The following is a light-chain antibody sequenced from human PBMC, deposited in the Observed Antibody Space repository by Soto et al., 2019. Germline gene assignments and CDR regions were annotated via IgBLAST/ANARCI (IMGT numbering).Light chain of an antibody. Sequence: DIQMTQSPSTLSASVGDRVTITCRASQSISSWLAWYQQKPGKAPKLLIYKASSLESGVPSRFSGSGSGTEFTLTISSLQPDDFATYYCQQSAQGTFGQGTKVEIK. CDR2: KAS. CDR1: QSISSW. J-gene: IGKJ1*01. CDR3: QQSAQGT. V-gene: IGKV1-5*03.